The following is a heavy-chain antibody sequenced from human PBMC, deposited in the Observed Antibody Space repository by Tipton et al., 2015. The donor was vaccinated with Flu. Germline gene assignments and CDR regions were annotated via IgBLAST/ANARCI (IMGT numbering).Heavy chain of an antibody. CDR1: GYTFTSYG. Sequence: QVQLVQSGGEVKRPGASVRVSCKASGYTFTSYGIIWVRQAPGQGLEWMGWISTFSGNTKYAQKFQGRVTMTTDTSSTTADMELRSLRSDDTAVHYCARGYIYYGEVYAMDVWGQGTTVIVSS. J-gene: IGHJ6*02. D-gene: IGHD4-17*01. CDR2: ISTFSGNT. V-gene: IGHV1-18*01. CDR3: ARGYIYYGEVYAMDV.